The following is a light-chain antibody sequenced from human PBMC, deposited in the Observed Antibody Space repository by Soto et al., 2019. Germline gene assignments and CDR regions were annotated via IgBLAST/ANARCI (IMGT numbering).Light chain of an antibody. J-gene: IGKJ2*03. CDR2: KAS. CDR3: QQYNSYPYS. Sequence: IQMTQSPSTLSASVGDRVNITCRASQTIFSWFAWYQQKPGKAPNLLIYKASRLESGVPSRYSGSGSGTQFTLTISGLQPDDFAAYYCQQYNSYPYSFGQGAMLEIK. V-gene: IGKV1-5*03. CDR1: QTIFSW.